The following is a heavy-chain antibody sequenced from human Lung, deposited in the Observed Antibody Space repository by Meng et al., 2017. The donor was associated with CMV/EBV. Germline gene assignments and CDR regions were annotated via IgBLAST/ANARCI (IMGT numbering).Heavy chain of an antibody. CDR2: INPSGGST. CDR3: ARVGPAAGTGFFDY. V-gene: IGHV1-46*01. D-gene: IGHD6-13*01. CDR1: GYTFTSYY. Sequence: SVXVSXXASGYTFTSYYMHWLRQAPGQGLEWMGRINPSGGSTSYAQKFQGRVTLTRDTSTSTVYMELSSLRSEDTAVYYCARVGPAAGTGFFDYWGQGTXVTVSS. J-gene: IGHJ4*02.